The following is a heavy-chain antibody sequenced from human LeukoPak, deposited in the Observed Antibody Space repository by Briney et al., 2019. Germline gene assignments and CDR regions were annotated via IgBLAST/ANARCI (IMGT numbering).Heavy chain of an antibody. D-gene: IGHD6-13*01. CDR2: ISGSGGST. V-gene: IGHV3-23*01. J-gene: IGHJ4*02. CDR3: TREDRYSSSWPFDY. Sequence: PGGSLRLSCAASGFTFSSYAMSWVRQAPGKGVEWVSAISGSGGSTYYADSVKGRFTISRDNSKNTLYLQMNSLRAEDTAVYYCTREDRYSSSWPFDYWGQGALVTVSS. CDR1: GFTFSSYA.